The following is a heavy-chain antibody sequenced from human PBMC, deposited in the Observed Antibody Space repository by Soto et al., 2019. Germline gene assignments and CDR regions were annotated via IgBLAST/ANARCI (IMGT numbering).Heavy chain of an antibody. D-gene: IGHD2-21*02. CDR3: AREEAFCGDDCSKFYYYGLDV. Sequence: GGSLRLSCVVSGFTFGNYWMHWVRQAPGKGLVWVSRIYIDGSITDYADSVKGRFTVSRDNAKNTLYLQMNSLRAEDAAVYYCAREEAFCGDDCSKFYYYGLDVWGQGTAVTVSS. CDR1: GFTFGNYW. V-gene: IGHV3-74*01. J-gene: IGHJ6*02. CDR2: IYIDGSIT.